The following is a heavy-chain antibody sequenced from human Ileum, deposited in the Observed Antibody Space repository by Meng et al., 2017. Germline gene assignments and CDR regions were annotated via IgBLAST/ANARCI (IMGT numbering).Heavy chain of an antibody. D-gene: IGHD2-15*01. CDR3: ALLLVVDSSTLDDY. CDR2: IKHSGVT. Sequence: QVKLNQGGAGSLKPSETLSLTCGVYGGSFSDYYWSWIRQAPGKGLEWIGEIKHSGVTKYNPSLKGRVSISVNSSKNQLSLKVTSVTAADTAVYYCALLLVVDSSTLDDYWGQGTLVTVSS. J-gene: IGHJ4*02. CDR1: GGSFSDYY. V-gene: IGHV4-34*01.